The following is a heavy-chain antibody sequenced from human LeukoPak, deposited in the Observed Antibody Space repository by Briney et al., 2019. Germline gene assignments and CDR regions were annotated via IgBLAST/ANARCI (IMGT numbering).Heavy chain of an antibody. Sequence: GRSLRLSCSASGFTFSSYDMLWVRQAPGKGLEWLTLISYGGGDEYYAESVRGRFTISRGNSKNTLYLQMNSLRPEDTALYYCARGGYSSGWASGFDYWGQGTLVTVSS. D-gene: IGHD6-19*01. CDR2: ISYGGGDE. CDR1: GFTFSSYD. CDR3: ARGGYSSGWASGFDY. V-gene: IGHV3-30-3*01. J-gene: IGHJ4*02.